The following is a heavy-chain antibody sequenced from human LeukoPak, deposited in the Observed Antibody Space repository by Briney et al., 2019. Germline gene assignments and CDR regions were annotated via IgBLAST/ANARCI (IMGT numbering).Heavy chain of an antibody. CDR1: GGSISSGGYS. D-gene: IGHD1-14*01. V-gene: IGHV4-30-2*01. Sequence: KPSETLSLTCAVSGGSISSGGYSWSWIPQPPGKGLEWIGYIYHSGSTYYNPSLKSRVTISVDRSKNQFSLKLSSVTAADTAVYYCARGPIPAGGFDPWGQGTLVTVSS. J-gene: IGHJ5*02. CDR3: ARGPIPAGGFDP. CDR2: IYHSGST.